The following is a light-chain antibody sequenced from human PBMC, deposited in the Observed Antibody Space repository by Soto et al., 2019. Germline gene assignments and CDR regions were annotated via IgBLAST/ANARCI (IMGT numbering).Light chain of an antibody. CDR3: SSYTSNTIPV. V-gene: IGLV2-14*01. Sequence: QSALTQPASVSGSPGQAITISCTGTSNDVGGYNYVSWYQQHPGKAPKLMIYEVSNRPSGVSNRFSGSKSGSTASLTISGLQTEDEAEYYCSSYTSNTIPVFGGGTKLTVL. CDR1: SNDVGGYNY. CDR2: EVS. J-gene: IGLJ2*01.